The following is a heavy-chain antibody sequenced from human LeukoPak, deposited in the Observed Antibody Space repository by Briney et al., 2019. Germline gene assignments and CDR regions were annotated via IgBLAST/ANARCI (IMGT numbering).Heavy chain of an antibody. CDR1: GGSFSGYY. CDR2: INHSGST. Sequence: SETLSLTCAVYGGSFSGYYWSWIRQPPGKGLEWIGEINHSGSTNYNPSLKSRVTISVDTSKNQFSLKLSSVTAADTAVYYCARLGDYDILTGPGAPYFDLWGRGTLVTVSS. V-gene: IGHV4-34*01. CDR3: ARLGDYDILTGPGAPYFDL. D-gene: IGHD3-9*01. J-gene: IGHJ2*01.